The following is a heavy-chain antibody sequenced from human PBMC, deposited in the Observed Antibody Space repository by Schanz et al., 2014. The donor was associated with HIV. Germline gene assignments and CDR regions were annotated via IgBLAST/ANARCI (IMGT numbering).Heavy chain of an antibody. CDR3: ANEEVPNDF. J-gene: IGHJ4*02. CDR2: ISIDGDQT. CDR1: GFTFSSYA. V-gene: IGHV3-23*01. Sequence: EVQLLESGGGLVQPGGSLRLSCAASGFTFSSYAMSWVRLAPGKGLEWVSGISIDGDQTYYADSVRGRFTISRDNSKNTVYLQMNSLRAEDTAVYYCANEEVPNDFWGQGTLVTVSS.